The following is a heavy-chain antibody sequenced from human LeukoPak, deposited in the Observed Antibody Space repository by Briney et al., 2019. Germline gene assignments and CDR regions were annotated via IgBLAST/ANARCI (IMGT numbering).Heavy chain of an antibody. CDR2: IYYSGST. J-gene: IGHJ4*02. V-gene: IGHV4-39*01. Sequence: PSETLSLTCTASGGSISSSSYYWGWIRQPPGKGLEWIGSIYYSGSTYYNPSLKSRVTISVDTSKNQFSLKLSSVTAADTAVYYCARNWGSGYFDYWGQGTLVTVSS. CDR3: ARNWGSGYFDY. CDR1: GGSISSSSYY. D-gene: IGHD7-27*01.